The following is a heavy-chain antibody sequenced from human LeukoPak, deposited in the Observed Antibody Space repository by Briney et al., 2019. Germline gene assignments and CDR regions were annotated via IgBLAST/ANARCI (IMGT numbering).Heavy chain of an antibody. J-gene: IGHJ4*02. CDR3: ARALEVPIGTGGY. CDR1: GFTFSSYA. V-gene: IGHV3-30-3*01. Sequence: GGSLRLSCAASGFTFSSYAMHWVRQAPGKGLEWVAVISYDGSNKYYADSVKGRFTISRDNAKNSLYLQMNSLRAEDTAVYYCARALEVPIGTGGYWGQGTLVTVSS. D-gene: IGHD1-1*01. CDR2: ISYDGSNK.